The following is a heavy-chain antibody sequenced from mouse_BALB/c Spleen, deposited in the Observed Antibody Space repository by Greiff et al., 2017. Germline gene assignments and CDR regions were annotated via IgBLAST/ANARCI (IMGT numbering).Heavy chain of an antibody. D-gene: IGHD3-1*01. CDR2: IYPGGGYT. V-gene: IGHV1-63*02. CDR3: ARGSSGQGGFAY. J-gene: IGHJ3*01. CDR1: GYTFNNYW. Sequence: QVQLQQSGAELVRPGTSVKISCKASGYTFNNYWLGWVKQRPGHGLEWIGDIYPGGGYTNYNETFKGKATLTADTSSRTAYMQLSSLTSEDSAVYFCARGSSGQGGFAYWGQGTLVTVSA.